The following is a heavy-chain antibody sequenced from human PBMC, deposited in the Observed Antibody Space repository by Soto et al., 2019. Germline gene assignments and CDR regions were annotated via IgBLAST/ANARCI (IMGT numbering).Heavy chain of an antibody. V-gene: IGHV4-61*01. CDR2: IYYSGST. Sequence: SETLSLTCTVSGGSVSGGSYYWSWIRQPPGKGLEWIGYIYYSGSTNYNPSLKSRVTISVDTSKNQFSLKLSSVTAADTAVYYCATLWFGELLEQSFDYWGQGTLVTVSS. D-gene: IGHD3-10*01. CDR1: GGSVSGGSYY. CDR3: ATLWFGELLEQSFDY. J-gene: IGHJ4*02.